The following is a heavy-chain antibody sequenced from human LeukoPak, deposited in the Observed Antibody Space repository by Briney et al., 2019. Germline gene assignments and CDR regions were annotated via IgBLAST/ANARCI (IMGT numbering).Heavy chain of an antibody. CDR2: IYHGGST. CDR3: ARVPHSSSSEWFDP. V-gene: IGHV4-38-2*02. D-gene: IGHD6-6*01. Sequence: SETLSLTCTVSGYSISSGYYWGWIRQPPGKGLEWMGSIYHGGSTYYNPSLKSRVTISVDTSKNQFSLKLSSVTAADTAVFYCARVPHSSSSEWFDPWGQGTLVTVSS. J-gene: IGHJ5*02. CDR1: GYSISSGYY.